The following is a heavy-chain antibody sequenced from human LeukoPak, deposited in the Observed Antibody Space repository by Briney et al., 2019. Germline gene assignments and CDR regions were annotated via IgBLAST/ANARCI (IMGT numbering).Heavy chain of an antibody. CDR3: ARPLLDL. CDR1: GGSISSSSYY. V-gene: IGHV4-39*01. Sequence: PSETLSLTCTVSGGSISSSSYYWGWIRQPPGKGLEWIGSIYYSGSAYYNPSLKSRVTISVDTSKNQFSLKLRSVTAADTAVYYCARPLLDLWGRGTLVTVSS. J-gene: IGHJ2*01. CDR2: IYYSGSA.